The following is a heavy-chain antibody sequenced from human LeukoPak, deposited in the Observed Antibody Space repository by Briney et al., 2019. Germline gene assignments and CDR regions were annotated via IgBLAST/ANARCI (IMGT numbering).Heavy chain of an antibody. Sequence: GGSLRLSCAASGFTFSNAWVTWVRQAPGKGLEWVGRIKSNADGGTTDYASPVKQRFTISRDDSQNTLFLQMNSLKTEDTAVYYCTRGSSGWYFDYWGQGTLVTVSS. V-gene: IGHV3-15*01. D-gene: IGHD6-19*01. J-gene: IGHJ4*02. CDR2: IKSNADGGTT. CDR3: TRGSSGWYFDY. CDR1: GFTFSNAW.